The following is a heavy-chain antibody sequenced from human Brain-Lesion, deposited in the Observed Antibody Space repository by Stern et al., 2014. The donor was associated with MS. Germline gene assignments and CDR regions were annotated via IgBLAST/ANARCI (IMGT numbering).Heavy chain of an antibody. D-gene: IGHD6-6*01. V-gene: IGHV5-51*01. CDR3: ARRGDSSSSGFDY. CDR1: GYRFTSNW. J-gene: IGHJ4*02. CDR2: IWRGASDT. Sequence: EVQLVESGAEVKKPGESLKISCKGSGYRFTSNWIGWVRQRPGKGLEWMGFIWRGASDTRYSPSFQGPVPISADKSISTAYLQWSSLQASDTAMYYCARRGDSSSSGFDYWGQGTLVIVSS.